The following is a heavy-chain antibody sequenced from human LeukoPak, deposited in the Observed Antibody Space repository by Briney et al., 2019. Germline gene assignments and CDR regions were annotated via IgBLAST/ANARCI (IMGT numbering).Heavy chain of an antibody. Sequence: SESLSLTCTVSGGSISSYYWSWIRQPPGKGLEWIGYIYYSGSTNYNPSLKSRVTISVDTSKNQFSLKLSSVTAADTAVYYCAREYDIVATRFFDYWGQGTLVTVSS. J-gene: IGHJ4*02. CDR2: IYYSGST. CDR3: AREYDIVATRFFDY. D-gene: IGHD5-12*01. CDR1: GGSISSYY. V-gene: IGHV4-59*01.